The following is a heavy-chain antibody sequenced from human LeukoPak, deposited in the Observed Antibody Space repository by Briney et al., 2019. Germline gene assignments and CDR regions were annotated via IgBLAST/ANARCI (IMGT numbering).Heavy chain of an antibody. CDR1: GYTFTGYY. J-gene: IGHJ5*02. V-gene: IGHV1-2*06. Sequence: ASVKVSXKASGYTFTGYYMHWVRQAPGQGLEWMGRINPNSGGTNYAQKFQGRVTMTRDTSISTAYMELSRLRSDDTAVYYCARDKESGYYTNWFDPWGQGTLVTVSS. CDR3: ARDKESGYYTNWFDP. D-gene: IGHD3-22*01. CDR2: INPNSGGT.